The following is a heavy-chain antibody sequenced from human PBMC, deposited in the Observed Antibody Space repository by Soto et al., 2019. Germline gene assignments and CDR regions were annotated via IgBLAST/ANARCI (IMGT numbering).Heavy chain of an antibody. V-gene: IGHV3-30*18. Sequence: PGGSLRLSCAASGFTFSSYGMHWVRQAPGKGLEWVAVISYDGSNKYYADSVMGRFTISRDNSKNTLYLQMNSLRAEDTAVYYCAKGAGYSSGWSDGYYYGMDVWGQGTTVTVSS. CDR1: GFTFSSYG. D-gene: IGHD6-19*01. CDR2: ISYDGSNK. CDR3: AKGAGYSSGWSDGYYYGMDV. J-gene: IGHJ6*02.